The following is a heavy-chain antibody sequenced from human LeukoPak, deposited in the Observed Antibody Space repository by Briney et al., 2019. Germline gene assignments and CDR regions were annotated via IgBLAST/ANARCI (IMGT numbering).Heavy chain of an antibody. CDR3: ARDSYYEDGTGYYSWFDP. J-gene: IGHJ5*02. D-gene: IGHD3-22*01. V-gene: IGHV3-23*01. CDR1: GFSFSAYA. CDR2: ISDGGADA. Sequence: GGSLRLSCAASGFSFSAYAMSWVRQAPGKGLEWVSSISDGGADANYADSVKGRFTISRDSSKNTLYLQMSSLRAEDTAVYYCARDSYYEDGTGYYSWFDPWGQGTLVTVSS.